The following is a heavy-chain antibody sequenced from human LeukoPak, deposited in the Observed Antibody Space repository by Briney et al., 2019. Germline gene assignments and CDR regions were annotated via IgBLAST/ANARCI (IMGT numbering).Heavy chain of an antibody. CDR2: ISSSGSTI. V-gene: IGHV3-48*03. D-gene: IGHD6-19*01. J-gene: IGHJ6*03. Sequence: GGSLRLSCAASGFTFSSYEMNWVRQAPGKGLEWVSYISSSGSTIYYADSVKGRFTISRDNAKNSLYLQMNSLRAEDTAVYYCARVPGYSSGWYSNYYYYYMDVWGKGTTVTISS. CDR1: GFTFSSYE. CDR3: ARVPGYSSGWYSNYYYYYMDV.